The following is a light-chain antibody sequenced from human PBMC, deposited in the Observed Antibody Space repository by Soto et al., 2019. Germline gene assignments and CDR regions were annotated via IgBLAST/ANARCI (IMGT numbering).Light chain of an antibody. CDR1: ETVNNNF. J-gene: IGKJ2*01. CDR2: GPS. V-gene: IGKV3-20*01. CDR3: QQYGNFPYT. Sequence: ETVRTQAPGTLYFAPGERATLACRANETVNNNFLAWYGQKPGQPPRLLIHGPSRRDSGIPDRFRGSGSGTYFTLTISRLEPEDFAVYYCQQYGNFPYTFGPGTKVQIK.